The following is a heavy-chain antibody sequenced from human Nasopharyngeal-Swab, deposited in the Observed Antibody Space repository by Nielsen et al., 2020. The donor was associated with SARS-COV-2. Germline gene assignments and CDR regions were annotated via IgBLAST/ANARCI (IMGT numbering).Heavy chain of an antibody. D-gene: IGHD2/OR15-2a*01. V-gene: IGHV3-23*01. CDR3: AKDLRGPYFF. Sequence: GESLKISCVASGYSFRTYGMSWVRQAPGKGPEWVAANVGSGDISGSGGNTYYADSVKGRFTISRDNSKNTLSLQMNSLRAEDTAVYYCAKDLRGPYFFWGQGTLVTVSS. CDR2: NVGSGDISGSGGNT. J-gene: IGHJ4*02. CDR1: GYSFRTYG.